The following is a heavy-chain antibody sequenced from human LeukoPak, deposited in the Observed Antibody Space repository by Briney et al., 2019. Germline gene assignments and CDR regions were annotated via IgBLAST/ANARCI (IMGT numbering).Heavy chain of an antibody. CDR1: GFTFSSYA. CDR2: ISGGGGST. J-gene: IGHJ4*02. CDR3: AKVVQYDFWSGYYTFDY. D-gene: IGHD3-3*01. Sequence: GGSLRLSCAASGFTFSSYAMSWVRQAPGKGLEWVSAISGGGGSTYYADSVKGRFTISRDNSKNTLYLQMNSLRAEDTAVYYCAKVVQYDFWSGYYTFDYWGQGTLVTVSS. V-gene: IGHV3-23*01.